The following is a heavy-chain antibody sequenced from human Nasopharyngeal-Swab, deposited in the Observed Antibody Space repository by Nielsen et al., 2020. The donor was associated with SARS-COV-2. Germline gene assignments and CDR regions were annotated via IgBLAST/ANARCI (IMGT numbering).Heavy chain of an antibody. CDR1: GFTFSDYY. CDR2: ISSISGRTK. CDR3: AREAAKDYGGYPDY. J-gene: IGHJ4*02. V-gene: IGHV3-11*01. D-gene: IGHD4-23*01. Sequence: GGSLRLSCTISGFTFSDYYMSWIRQAPGKGLEWVSVISSISGRTKYYADSVKGRFTISRDNAKNSVYLTLNSPRPEDTAVYYCAREAAKDYGGYPDYWGQGTLVTVSS.